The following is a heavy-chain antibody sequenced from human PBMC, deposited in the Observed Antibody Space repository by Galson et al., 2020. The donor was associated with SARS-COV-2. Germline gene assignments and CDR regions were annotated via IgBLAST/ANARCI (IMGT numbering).Heavy chain of an antibody. CDR3: ARHDYGDYNYFNMDV. D-gene: IGHD3-16*01. V-gene: IGHV4-38-2*01. J-gene: IGHJ6*02. CDR1: GYSISSDYS. CDR2: MDPSGST. Sequence: SETLSLTCAVSGYSISSDYSWGWIRQPPGKGLAWIGSMDPSGSTYYNPSLQSRVALSVDTSKNQFSLTVSSVTAADTAVYYCARHDYGDYNYFNMDVWGQGTTVTVSS.